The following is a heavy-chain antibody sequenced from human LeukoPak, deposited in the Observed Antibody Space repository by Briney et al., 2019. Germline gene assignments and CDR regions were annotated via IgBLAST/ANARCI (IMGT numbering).Heavy chain of an antibody. CDR1: GVSFSGYY. CDR2: INHSGST. D-gene: IGHD5-12*01. V-gene: IGHV4-34*01. Sequence: PSETLSLTCAVYGVSFSGYYWSWIRQPPGKGLEWIGEINHSGSTNYNPSLKSRVTISVDTSKNQFSLKLSSVTAADTAVYYCARARGYSGYGDYWGQGTLVTVSS. CDR3: ARARGYSGYGDY. J-gene: IGHJ4*02.